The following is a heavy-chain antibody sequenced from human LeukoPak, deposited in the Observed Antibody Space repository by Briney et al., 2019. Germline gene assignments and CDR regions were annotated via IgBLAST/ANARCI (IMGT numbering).Heavy chain of an antibody. J-gene: IGHJ4*02. Sequence: SETLSLTCTVSGGSISTYYWSWIRQPPGKGLEWIGYIYHSGSTYYNPSLKSRVTISVDRSKNQFSLKLSSVTAADTAVYYCARGGIICSSTSCYRYYFDYWGQGTLVTVSS. CDR1: GGSISTYY. V-gene: IGHV4-59*12. D-gene: IGHD2-2*01. CDR2: IYHSGST. CDR3: ARGGIICSSTSCYRYYFDY.